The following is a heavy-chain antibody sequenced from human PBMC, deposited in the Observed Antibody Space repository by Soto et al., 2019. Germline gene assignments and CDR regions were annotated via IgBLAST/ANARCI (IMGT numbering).Heavy chain of an antibody. CDR3: DI. CDR1: GFTFSSYA. Sequence: GGSLRLSCAASGFTFSSYAMSWVRQAPGKGLEWVSAISGSGGSTYYADSLKLSSVTAADTAVYYCARGRAYCGGDCYPEDAFDIWGQGTMVTVSS. V-gene: IGHV3-23*01. D-gene: IGHD2-21*02. J-gene: IGHJ3*02. CDR2: ISGSGGST.